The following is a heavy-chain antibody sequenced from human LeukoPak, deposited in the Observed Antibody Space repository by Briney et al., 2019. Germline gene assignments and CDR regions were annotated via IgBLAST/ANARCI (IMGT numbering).Heavy chain of an antibody. CDR1: GYTFTGYY. CDR2: INPNSGGT. Sequence: RASVTVSCKASGYTFTGYYMHWVRQAPGQGLEWMGWINPNSGGTNYAHKFQGWVTMTRDTSITTAYMELSRLRSHDTAVYYCARAGIVGVKTLGLRSDFDIWGQGTMVTVSS. D-gene: IGHD1-26*01. J-gene: IGHJ3*02. CDR3: ARAGIVGVKTLGLRSDFDI. V-gene: IGHV1-2*04.